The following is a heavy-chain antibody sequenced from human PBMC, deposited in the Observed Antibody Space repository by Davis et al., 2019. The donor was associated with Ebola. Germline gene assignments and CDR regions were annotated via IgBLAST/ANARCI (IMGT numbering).Heavy chain of an antibody. V-gene: IGHV3-48*03. CDR1: GFTFSSFE. CDR3: ARGIYYSVQSGFDY. Sequence: GESLKISCAASGFTFSSFEMTWVRQAPGKGREWASYISGSGSTIFYADSVKGRFTISRDNAKNSLYLQMNSLRAEDTAVYYCARGIYYSVQSGFDYWGPGTLVTVSS. J-gene: IGHJ4*02. CDR2: ISGSGSTI. D-gene: IGHD4-11*01.